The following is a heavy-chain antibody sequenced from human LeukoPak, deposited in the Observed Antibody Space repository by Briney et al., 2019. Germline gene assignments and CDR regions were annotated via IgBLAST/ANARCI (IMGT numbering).Heavy chain of an antibody. J-gene: IGHJ5*02. V-gene: IGHV1-2*02. D-gene: IGHD3-22*01. Sequence: ASVKVSCKASGYTFTGYYMHWVRQAPGQGLEWMGWINPNSGGTNYAQKFQGRVTMTRDTSISTAYMELSRLRSDDTAVYYCARVRAREYYDSSGYVVFVPNWFDPWGQGTLVTVSS. CDR1: GYTFTGYY. CDR2: INPNSGGT. CDR3: ARVRAREYYDSSGYVVFVPNWFDP.